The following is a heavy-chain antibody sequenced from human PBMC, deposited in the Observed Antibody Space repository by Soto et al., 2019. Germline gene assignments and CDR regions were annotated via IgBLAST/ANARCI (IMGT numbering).Heavy chain of an antibody. Sequence: GGSLRLSCAASGFTFSNFAMSWVRQAPGKGLEWVSGISWNSGSIDYADSVKGRFTISRDNAKNSLYLQMNSLRAEDTALYYCAKGLGAAFDYWGQGTLVTVSS. CDR2: ISWNSGSI. J-gene: IGHJ4*02. D-gene: IGHD3-16*01. V-gene: IGHV3-9*01. CDR1: GFTFSNFA. CDR3: AKGLGAAFDY.